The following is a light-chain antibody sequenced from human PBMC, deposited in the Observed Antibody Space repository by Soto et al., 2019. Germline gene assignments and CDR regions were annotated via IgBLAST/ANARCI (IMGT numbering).Light chain of an antibody. J-gene: IGKJ1*01. CDR1: QSVTSD. CDR3: QQYNNWPPGT. CDR2: DAS. V-gene: IGKV3-15*01. Sequence: EIGMTQSADTLSVSPGERATLSCRASQSVTSDLAWYQQKPGQAPRLLIYDASTRATGIPARFSGSGYGTEFTLTISSLQSEDFAVYHCQQYNNWPPGTFGQGTKVEMK.